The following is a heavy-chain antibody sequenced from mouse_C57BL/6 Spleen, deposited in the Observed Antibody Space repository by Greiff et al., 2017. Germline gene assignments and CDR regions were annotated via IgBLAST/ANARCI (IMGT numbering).Heavy chain of an antibody. J-gene: IGHJ4*01. Sequence: QVQLQQSGAELAKPGASVKLSCKASGYTFTGYWMHWVKQRPGQGLEWIGYINPSSGYTKYNQTFKDKATLTADKSSSTAYLQLSSLTYEDTAVYYCAREGSTMVTTVAMDYWGQGTSVTDSS. CDR1: GYTFTGYW. CDR3: AREGSTMVTTVAMDY. CDR2: INPSSGYT. D-gene: IGHD2-2*01. V-gene: IGHV1-7*01.